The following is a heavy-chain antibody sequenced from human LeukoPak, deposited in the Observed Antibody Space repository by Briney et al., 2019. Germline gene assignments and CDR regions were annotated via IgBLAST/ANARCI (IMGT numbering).Heavy chain of an antibody. CDR1: GFSFTDAW. CDR2: IKSKRDGGTS. D-gene: IGHD3-22*01. CDR3: TTIIDSSGYYTVDN. Sequence: PGGSLRLSCAVSGFSFTDAWMSWVRQAPGKGLEWVGRIKSKRDGGTSHYAAPVEDRFIISRDDSENTLYLEMNSLKAENTAFYYCTTIIDSSGYYTVDNWGQGTLVTVSS. V-gene: IGHV3-15*01. J-gene: IGHJ4*02.